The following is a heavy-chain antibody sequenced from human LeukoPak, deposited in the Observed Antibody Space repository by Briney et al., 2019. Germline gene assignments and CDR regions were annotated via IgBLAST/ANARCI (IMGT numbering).Heavy chain of an antibody. Sequence: GASVKVSCKASGGTFSSYAISWVRQAPGQGLEWMGRIIPILGIANYAQKFQGRVTITADKSTSTAYMELSSLRSEDTAVYYYGRSASASSWYYFDYWGQGTLVTVSS. D-gene: IGHD6-13*01. CDR1: GGTFSSYA. CDR3: GRSASASSWYYFDY. V-gene: IGHV1-69*04. CDR2: IIPILGIA. J-gene: IGHJ4*02.